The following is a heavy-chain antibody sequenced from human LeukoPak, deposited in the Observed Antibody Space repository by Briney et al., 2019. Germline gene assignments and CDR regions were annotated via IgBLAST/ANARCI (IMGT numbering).Heavy chain of an antibody. V-gene: IGHV1-18*04. CDR3: ARGQYYSDTINFYSRHDAFDI. J-gene: IGHJ3*02. D-gene: IGHD3-22*01. Sequence: GESLKISCKGSGYSFTRYWIGWVRQAPGQGLEWMGWISAYNGNTNYAQKLQGRVTMTRDTSTSTVHMELSSLRSEDTAVYYCARGQYYSDTINFYSRHDAFDIWGQGTMVTVSS. CDR2: ISAYNGNT. CDR1: GYSFTRYW.